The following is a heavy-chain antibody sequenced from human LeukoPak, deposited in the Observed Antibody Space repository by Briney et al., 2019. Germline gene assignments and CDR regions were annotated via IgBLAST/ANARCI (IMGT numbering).Heavy chain of an antibody. D-gene: IGHD4-17*01. V-gene: IGHV3-7*01. CDR2: IRQDGSDK. CDR1: GFTFSTHW. J-gene: IGHJ6*03. CDR3: AREGGDHYYYYYYMDV. Sequence: GGSLRLSCVASGFTFSTHWMNWVRQAPGKGLEWMANIRQDGSDKFYADSLKGRFTISRDNAKNTLYLQMNSLRVEDTAVYYCAREGGDHYYYYYYMDVWGKGTTVTVSS.